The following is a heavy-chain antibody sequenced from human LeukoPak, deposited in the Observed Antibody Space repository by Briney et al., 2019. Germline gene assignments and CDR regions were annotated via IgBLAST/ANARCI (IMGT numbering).Heavy chain of an antibody. CDR1: GGSLYNSNYY. CDR2: LYYSGST. D-gene: IGHD3-10*01. J-gene: IGHJ4*02. V-gene: IGHV4-39*01. Sequence: SETLSLTCSVSGGSLYNSNYYWGWIRQTPGKGLEWIGSLYYSGSTYYNPSLKSRVTLSVDTSKDQFFLKLTSVTAADRAVYYCARHGEFGDELTYWGQGILVTVSS. CDR3: ARHGEFGDELTY.